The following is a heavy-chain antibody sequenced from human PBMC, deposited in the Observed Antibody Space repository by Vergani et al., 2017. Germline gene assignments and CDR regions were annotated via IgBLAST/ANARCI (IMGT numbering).Heavy chain of an antibody. D-gene: IGHD6-6*01. CDR1: GYTFTGYY. V-gene: IGHV1-2*04. J-gene: IGHJ6*02. CDR2: INPNSGGT. CDR3: ARGLHFSSSEYYCYTGMDV. Sequence: QVQLVQSGAEVKKPGASVKVSCKASGYTFTGYYMHWVRQAPGQGLEWMGWINPNSGGTNYAQTFQGWVTMTRDTSSSTAYMELSRLRSDDTAVYSCARGLHFSSSEYYCYTGMDVWGQGTTVTVSS.